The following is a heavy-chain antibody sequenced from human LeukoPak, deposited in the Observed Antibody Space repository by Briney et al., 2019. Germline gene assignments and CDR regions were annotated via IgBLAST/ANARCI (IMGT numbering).Heavy chain of an antibody. V-gene: IGHV4-59*08. CDR1: GGSISSYY. J-gene: IGHJ3*02. D-gene: IGHD5-12*01. Sequence: SETLSLTCTVSGGSISSYYWSWIRQPPGKGLEWIGYIYYSGSTNYNPSLKSRVTISVDTSKNQFSLKLSSVTAADTAVYYCARHTRPGHSGYENAFDIWGQGTMVTASS. CDR2: IYYSGST. CDR3: ARHTRPGHSGYENAFDI.